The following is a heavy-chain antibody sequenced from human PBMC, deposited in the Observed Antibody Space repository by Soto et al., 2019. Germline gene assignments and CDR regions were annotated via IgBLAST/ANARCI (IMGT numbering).Heavy chain of an antibody. V-gene: IGHV3-7*01. CDR2: IRQDGREI. D-gene: IGHD1-1*01. J-gene: IGHJ3*01. CDR3: ATDRWTGAFDF. Sequence: GALRLSCVASDFTFSTYWMAWLRQTPGKGLEFVANIRQDGREINYLDSGKGRFTISRDNAEKSLFLQMNSLRAEDTAVYYCATDRWTGAFDFRGQGTVVTVSS. CDR1: DFTFSTYW.